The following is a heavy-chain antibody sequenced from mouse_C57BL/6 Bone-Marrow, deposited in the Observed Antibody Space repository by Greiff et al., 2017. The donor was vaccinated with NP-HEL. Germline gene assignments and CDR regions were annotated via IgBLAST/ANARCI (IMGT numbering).Heavy chain of an antibody. Sequence: QVQLKQSGAELARPGASVKLSCKASGYTFTSYGISWVKQRTGQGLEWIGEIYPRSGNTYYNEKFKGKATLTADKSSSTAYMELRSPTSEDSAVYFCANLPYYYGSSYWYFDVWGTGTTVTVSS. J-gene: IGHJ1*03. D-gene: IGHD1-1*01. V-gene: IGHV1-81*01. CDR3: ANLPYYYGSSYWYFDV. CDR1: GYTFTSYG. CDR2: IYPRSGNT.